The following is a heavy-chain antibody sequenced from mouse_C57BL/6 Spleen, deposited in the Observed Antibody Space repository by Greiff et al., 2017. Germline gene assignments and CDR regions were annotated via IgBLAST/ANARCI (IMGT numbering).Heavy chain of an antibody. Sequence: VQLKQSGPGLVQPSQSLSITCTVSGFSLTSYGVHWVRQSPGQGLEWLGVIWSGGSTDYYAAFISRLSISKDNSKSQVFIKMNSLQADDTAIYYCARNYYDYDGVDYWGQGTTLTVSS. CDR3: ARNYYDYDGVDY. CDR1: GFSLTSYG. V-gene: IGHV2-2*01. CDR2: IWSGGST. D-gene: IGHD2-4*01. J-gene: IGHJ2*01.